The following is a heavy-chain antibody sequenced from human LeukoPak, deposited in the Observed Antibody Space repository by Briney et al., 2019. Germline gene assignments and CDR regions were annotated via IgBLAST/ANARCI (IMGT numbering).Heavy chain of an antibody. J-gene: IGHJ4*02. CDR2: IIPIFGTA. Sequence: GASVKVSCKASGYTFTSYAINWVRQAPGQGLEWMGGIIPIFGTANYAQKFQDRVTITADESTSTAYMELSSLGSEDTAIYYCASRLYCSNTRCRNFPFAYWGQGTLVTVSS. V-gene: IGHV1-69*13. D-gene: IGHD2-2*01. CDR3: ASRLYCSNTRCRNFPFAY. CDR1: GYTFTSYA.